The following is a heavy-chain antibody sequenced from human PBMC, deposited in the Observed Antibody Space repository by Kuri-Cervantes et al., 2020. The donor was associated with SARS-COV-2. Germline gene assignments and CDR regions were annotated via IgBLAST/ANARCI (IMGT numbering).Heavy chain of an antibody. V-gene: IGHV4-34*01. CDR2: INHSGST. CDR1: GGSFSGYY. D-gene: IGHD3-10*01. J-gene: IGHJ4*02. CDR3: ARVRGGGSGSYYSPYYFDY. Sequence: GSLRLSCAVYGGSFSGYYWSWIRQPPGKGLEWIGEINHSGSTNYNPSLKSRVTISVDTSKNQFSLKLTSVTAADTAVYYCARVRGGGSGSYYSPYYFDYWGQGTLVTVSS.